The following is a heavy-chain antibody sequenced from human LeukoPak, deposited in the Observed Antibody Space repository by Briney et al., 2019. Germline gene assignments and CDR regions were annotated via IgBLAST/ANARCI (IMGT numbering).Heavy chain of an antibody. V-gene: IGHV5-51*01. CDR2: IYPGDSDT. CDR1: GYSFTSYW. D-gene: IGHD2-2*01. J-gene: IGHJ5*02. CDR3: ARRMGCSSTSWRNWFDP. Sequence: GESLKISCKGSGYSFTSYWIGWVRQMPGRGLEWMGIIYPGDSDTRYSPSFQGQVTISADKSISTAYLQWSSLKASDTAMYYCARRMGCSSTSWRNWFDPWGQGTLVTVSS.